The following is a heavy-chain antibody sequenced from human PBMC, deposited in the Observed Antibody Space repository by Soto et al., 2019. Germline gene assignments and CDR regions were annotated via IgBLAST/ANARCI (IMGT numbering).Heavy chain of an antibody. V-gene: IGHV3-23*01. CDR3: AKDRFDGGVVPAAFDY. Sequence: RLSCAASGFTFSSYAMSWVRQAPGKGLEWVSAISGSGGSTYYADSVKGRFTISRDNSKNTLYLQMNSLRAEDTAVYYCAKDRFDGGVVPAAFDYWGQGTMVTVYS. D-gene: IGHD2-2*01. J-gene: IGHJ4*02. CDR1: GFTFSSYA. CDR2: ISGSGGST.